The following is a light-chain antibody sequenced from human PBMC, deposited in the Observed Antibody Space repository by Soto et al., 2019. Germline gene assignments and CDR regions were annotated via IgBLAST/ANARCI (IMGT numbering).Light chain of an antibody. CDR3: ISYTSDDVRYV. Sequence: QSALTQPPSASGSPGQSVAISCTGTSSDVGGYNYVSWYQQHPGKAPKLMIYEVNKRPSGVPDRFSGSKSGNTASLTVYGLQAEDEADYYCISYTSDDVRYVFGTGTKLTVL. V-gene: IGLV2-8*01. J-gene: IGLJ1*01. CDR1: SSDVGGYNY. CDR2: EVN.